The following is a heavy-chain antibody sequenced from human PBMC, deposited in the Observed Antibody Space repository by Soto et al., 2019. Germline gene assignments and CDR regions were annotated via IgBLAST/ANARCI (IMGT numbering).Heavy chain of an antibody. V-gene: IGHV4-30-4*01. Sequence: QVQLQESGPGLVKPSQTLSLTCTVSGGSISSGDYYWSWIRQPPGKGLEWIGYIYYSGSTYYNPSLKRRVTISVDTSKTRFSLKLSSVTAAVTAVYYCASTSYGYTFYDYWGQGTLVTVSS. D-gene: IGHD5-18*01. J-gene: IGHJ4*02. CDR1: GGSISSGDYY. CDR2: IYYSGST. CDR3: ASTSYGYTFYDY.